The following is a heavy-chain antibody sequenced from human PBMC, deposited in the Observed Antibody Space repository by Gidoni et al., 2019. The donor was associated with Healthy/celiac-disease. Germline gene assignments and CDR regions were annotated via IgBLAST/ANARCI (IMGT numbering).Heavy chain of an antibody. Sequence: QVQLQQWGAGLLKPSETLSLTCAVYGGSFSGYYWSWIRQPPGTGLEWIGEINHSGSTNYNPSLKRRVTISVDTSKNQFSLKLSSVTAADTAVYYCARWNHRKTLVYYYYYGMDVWGQGTTVTVSS. CDR3: ARWNHRKTLVYYYYYGMDV. CDR1: GGSFSGYY. J-gene: IGHJ6*02. CDR2: INHSGST. V-gene: IGHV4-34*01. D-gene: IGHD1-1*01.